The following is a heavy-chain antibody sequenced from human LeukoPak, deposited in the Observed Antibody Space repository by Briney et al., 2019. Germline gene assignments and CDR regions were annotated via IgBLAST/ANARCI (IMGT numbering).Heavy chain of an antibody. Sequence: GGSLRLSCAASGFTFCSYWMNWVRQAPGKGLEWVANIKQDGSEKYYVDSVKGRFTISRDNAKNSLYLQMSSLRVEDTAVYYCARGGAYWGQGTLVTVSS. CDR3: ARGGAY. D-gene: IGHD5-12*01. J-gene: IGHJ4*02. CDR1: GFTFCSYW. V-gene: IGHV3-7*01. CDR2: IKQDGSEK.